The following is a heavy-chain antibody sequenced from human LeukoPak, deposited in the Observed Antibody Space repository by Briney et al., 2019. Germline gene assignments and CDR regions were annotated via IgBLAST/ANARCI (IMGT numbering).Heavy chain of an antibody. D-gene: IGHD5/OR15-5a*01. J-gene: IGHJ4*02. CDR2: IGAYNGNT. V-gene: IGHV1-18*01. Sequence: ASVKASCKASGYTFTSYGISWVRQAPGQGLEWMGWIGAYNGNTNYAQKFQGRVTMTTDTSTSTAYMELRSLRSDDTAVYYCARDSLYDEGYWGQGTVVSVSS. CDR3: ARDSLYDEGY. CDR1: GYTFTSYG.